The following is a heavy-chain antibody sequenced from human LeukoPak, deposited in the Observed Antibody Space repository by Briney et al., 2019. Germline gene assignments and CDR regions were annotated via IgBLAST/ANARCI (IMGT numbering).Heavy chain of an antibody. Sequence: GGSLRLSCTASGFTFSSYSMNWVRQAPGKGLEWVSSISSSNSYIYYADSVKGRFTISRDNAKNSLYLQMNSLRAEDTAVYYCARVHCSGTSCYHFDFWGQGTLVTVSS. J-gene: IGHJ4*02. CDR1: GFTFSSYS. CDR3: ARVHCSGTSCYHFDF. D-gene: IGHD2-2*01. CDR2: ISSSNSYI. V-gene: IGHV3-21*01.